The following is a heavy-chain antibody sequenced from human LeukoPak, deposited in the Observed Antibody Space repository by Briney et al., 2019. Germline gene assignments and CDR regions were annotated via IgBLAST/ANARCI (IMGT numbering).Heavy chain of an antibody. Sequence: SQTLSLTCTVSGGSISSGGYYWSWIRQPPGKGLEWIGYIQHSGSTNYNPSLKSRVTISVDRSKNQFSLKLSSVTAADTAVYYCARVKYNWNDIFENWFDPWGQGTLVTVSS. CDR1: GGSISSGGYY. CDR3: ARVKYNWNDIFENWFDP. CDR2: IQHSGST. V-gene: IGHV4-30-2*01. D-gene: IGHD1-1*01. J-gene: IGHJ5*02.